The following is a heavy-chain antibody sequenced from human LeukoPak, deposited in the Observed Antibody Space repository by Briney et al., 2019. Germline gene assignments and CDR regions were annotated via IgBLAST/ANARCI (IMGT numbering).Heavy chain of an antibody. CDR1: GFTFDDYT. V-gene: IGHV3-43*01. Sequence: TGGSLRLSCAASGFTFDDYTMHWVRQTPGKGLEWVSGISWDGDTTYYADSVKGRFTISRDNNKNSLYLQMNSLRTVDTAFYYCAKDSLQQIALAGTAFDYWGQGTLVTVSS. CDR2: ISWDGDTT. CDR3: AKDSLQQIALAGTAFDY. J-gene: IGHJ4*02. D-gene: IGHD6-19*01.